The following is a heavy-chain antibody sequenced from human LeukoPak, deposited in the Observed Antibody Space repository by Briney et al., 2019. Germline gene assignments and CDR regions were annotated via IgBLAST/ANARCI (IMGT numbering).Heavy chain of an antibody. CDR1: GGSFSGYY. J-gene: IGHJ5*02. D-gene: IGHD2-2*01. V-gene: IGHV4-34*01. Sequence: PSETLSLTCAVYGGSFSGYYWSWIRQPPGKGLEWIGEINHSGSTNYNPSLKSRVTISVDTSKNQFSLKLSSVTAADTAVYYRARGVVRYCSSTSCLYNWFDPWGQGTLVTVSS. CDR2: INHSGST. CDR3: ARGVVRYCSSTSCLYNWFDP.